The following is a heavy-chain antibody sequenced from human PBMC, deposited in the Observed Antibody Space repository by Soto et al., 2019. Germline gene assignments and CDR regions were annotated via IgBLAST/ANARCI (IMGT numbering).Heavy chain of an antibody. CDR2: ISYGGYT. J-gene: IGHJ4*02. CDR1: GASVSSSSCY. Sequence: SETLSLTCTVSGASVSSSSCYWAWVRQAPEKGLEWIGAISYGGYTYRNPSLRSRVTIFVDTSRSQFSLDLTSVTAADTAIYYCARHRRETGTYAQPLDSWGQGTLVTVSS. CDR3: ARHRRETGTYAQPLDS. D-gene: IGHD1-1*01. V-gene: IGHV4-39*01.